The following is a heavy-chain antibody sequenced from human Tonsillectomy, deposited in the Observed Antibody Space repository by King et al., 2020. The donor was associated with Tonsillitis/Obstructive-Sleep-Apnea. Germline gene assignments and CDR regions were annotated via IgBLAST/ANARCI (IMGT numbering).Heavy chain of an antibody. CDR1: GFSLSTSELV. J-gene: IGHJ4*01. CDR2: IYWDNNK. V-gene: IGHV2-5*02. Sequence: ITLKESGPTLVKPTQTLTLTCTFSGFSLSTSELVVGWIRQPPGEALEWLALIYWDNNKRFSPSLKSRLTITKDTSKNQVVPTMTNMDPVDTATYYCAHRPSANFFDYWGQGTLVTVSS. CDR3: AHRPSANFFDY.